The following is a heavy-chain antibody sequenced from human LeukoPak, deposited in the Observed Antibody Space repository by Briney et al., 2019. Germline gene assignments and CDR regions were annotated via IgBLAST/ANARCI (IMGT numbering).Heavy chain of an antibody. J-gene: IGHJ4*02. D-gene: IGHD1-26*01. CDR2: ISYDGSNK. CDR3: ARSSGSYHPDDY. Sequence: GGSLRLSCAASGFTFSSYAMHWVRQAPGKGLEWVAVISYDGSNKYYADSVKGRFTISRDNSKNTLYLQMNSLRAEDTAVYYCARSSGSYHPDDYWGQGTLVTVSS. V-gene: IGHV3-30-3*01. CDR1: GFTFSSYA.